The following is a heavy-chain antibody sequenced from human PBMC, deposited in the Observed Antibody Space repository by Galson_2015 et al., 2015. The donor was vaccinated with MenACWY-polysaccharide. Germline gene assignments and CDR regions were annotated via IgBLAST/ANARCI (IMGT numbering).Heavy chain of an antibody. V-gene: IGHV4-31*03. CDR2: ISYDGGT. J-gene: IGHJ5*02. Sequence: PLSLTCPVSGDSITSGGYFWSWIRQHPGKGLEWIASISYDGGTYYNPSFKSRVTISLDTPNNQFSLKLNSVTAADTAVYYCAGGGRAVSNRNWFDPWGQGTLVTVSS. D-gene: IGHD3-16*01. CDR1: GDSITSGGYF. CDR3: AGGGRAVSNRNWFDP.